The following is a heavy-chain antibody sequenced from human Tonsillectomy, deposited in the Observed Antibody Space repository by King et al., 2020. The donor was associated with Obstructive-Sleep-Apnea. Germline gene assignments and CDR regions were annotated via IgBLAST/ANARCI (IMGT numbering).Heavy chain of an antibody. Sequence: VQLVQSGAEMKKLGASVNVSCKAAGNTLTTNGISWIRQAPGQGLEWMGRISDDNLNTDYAQKFQGRITMTTDTSTKTSYMELRSLTSDDTAVYYCARVGTYYDILPGRDGWYFDLWGRGTLVTVSS. CDR1: GNTLTTNG. D-gene: IGHD3-9*01. J-gene: IGHJ2*01. V-gene: IGHV1-18*04. CDR2: ISDDNLNT. CDR3: ARVGTYYDILPGRDGWYFDL.